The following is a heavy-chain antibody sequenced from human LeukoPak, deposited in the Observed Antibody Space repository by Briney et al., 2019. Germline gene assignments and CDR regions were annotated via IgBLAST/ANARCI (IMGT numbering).Heavy chain of an antibody. Sequence: WETLSLTCTVSGGSISSYYWSWIRQPPGKGLEWIGYIYYSGSTNYNPSLKSRVTISVDTSKNQFSLKLSSVTAADTAVYYCARVEDCSGDSCYLFDYWGQGTLVTVSS. D-gene: IGHD2-15*01. CDR2: IYYSGST. J-gene: IGHJ4*02. CDR3: ARVEDCSGDSCYLFDY. V-gene: IGHV4-59*01. CDR1: GGSISSYY.